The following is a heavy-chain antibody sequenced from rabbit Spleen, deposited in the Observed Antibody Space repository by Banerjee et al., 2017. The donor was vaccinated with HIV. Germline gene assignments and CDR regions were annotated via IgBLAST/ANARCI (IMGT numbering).Heavy chain of an antibody. V-gene: IGHV1S45*01. CDR3: ERAFYGTGDGDDDL. CDR1: GVSLNDKDV. D-gene: IGHD7-1*01. Sequence: QEQLVESGGGLVQPEGSLTLTCKASGVSLNDKDVMCWVRQAPGKGLEWIACIITDTGRSYYASWANGRFTISKTSSTTVTLQMTSLTAADTATYFCERAFYGTGDGDDDLWGPGTLVTVS. CDR2: IITDTGRS. J-gene: IGHJ4*01.